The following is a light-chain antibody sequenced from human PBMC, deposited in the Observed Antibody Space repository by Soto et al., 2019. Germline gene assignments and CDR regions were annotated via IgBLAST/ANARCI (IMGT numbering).Light chain of an antibody. CDR3: QQSYTAPYT. CDR2: GAS. J-gene: IGKJ3*01. V-gene: IGKV1-39*01. CDR1: RSISNY. Sequence: DIQMTQSPSSLSASVGDAVSLTCRAGRSISNYLNWFQQKPGRAPKLLISGASSLQRGVPSRFSGSGSGTTCTLTITSLQPDDFAIYFCQQSYTAPYTFGPGTKVEIK.